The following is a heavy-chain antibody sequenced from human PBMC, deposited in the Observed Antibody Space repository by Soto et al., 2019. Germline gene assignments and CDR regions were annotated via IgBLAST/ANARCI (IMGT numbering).Heavy chain of an antibody. D-gene: IGHD5-12*01. CDR1: GYTFTSYA. V-gene: IGHV1-3*01. Sequence: QVQLVQSGAEVKKPGASVKVSCKASGYTFTSYAMHWVRQAPGQRLEWMGWINASNGNTKYSQKFQGRVTITRDTSASTAYMALSSLRSEATAVYYCARGLSGPDGPGDYWGQGTLVTVSS. J-gene: IGHJ4*02. CDR3: ARGLSGPDGPGDY. CDR2: INASNGNT.